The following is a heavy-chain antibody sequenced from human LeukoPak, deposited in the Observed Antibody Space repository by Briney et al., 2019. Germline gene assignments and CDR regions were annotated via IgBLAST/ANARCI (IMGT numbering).Heavy chain of an antibody. D-gene: IGHD3-10*01. J-gene: IGHJ4*02. Sequence: SGGSLRLSCAASGFTFSSYSMNWVRQAPGKGLEWVSSISGDSNYIYYADSVRGRFTISRDNAQNSLYLQMNSLRVEDTAVYYCARDETGGYFENWGQGTLVTVSS. CDR2: ISGDSNYI. V-gene: IGHV3-21*01. CDR3: ARDETGGYFEN. CDR1: GFTFSSYS.